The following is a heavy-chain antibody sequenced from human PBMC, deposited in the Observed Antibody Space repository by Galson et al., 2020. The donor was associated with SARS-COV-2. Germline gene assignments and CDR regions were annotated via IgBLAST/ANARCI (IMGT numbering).Heavy chain of an antibody. CDR1: GFTFSRYA. J-gene: IGHJ4*02. Sequence: GESLKISCAASGFTFSRYALAWVRQAPGKGLEWVSGISGGGGSTYYVDSVKGRFTISRDTSQNTVHLQMSSLRAEDTAVYYCAKDRGNDYGDQLDFWGQGTRVTVAS. CDR2: ISGGGGST. D-gene: IGHD4-17*01. CDR3: AKDRGNDYGDQLDF. V-gene: IGHV3-23*01.